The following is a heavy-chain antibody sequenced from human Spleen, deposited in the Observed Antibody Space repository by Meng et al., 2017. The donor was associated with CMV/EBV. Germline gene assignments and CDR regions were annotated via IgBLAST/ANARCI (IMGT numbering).Heavy chain of an antibody. CDR2: ISAYNGNT. CDR3: ASGPGFNLPADY. J-gene: IGHJ4*02. V-gene: IGHV1-18*01. CDR1: GYTFTSYG. Sequence: ASVKVSCKVSGYTFTSYGISWVRQAPGQGLEWMGWISAYNGNTNYAQKLQGRVTMTTDTSTSTAYRELRSLRSDDTAVYYCASGPGFNLPADYWGQGTLVTVSS. D-gene: IGHD1-14*01.